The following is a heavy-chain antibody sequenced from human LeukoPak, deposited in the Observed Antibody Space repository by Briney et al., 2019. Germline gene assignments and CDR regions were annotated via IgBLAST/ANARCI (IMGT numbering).Heavy chain of an antibody. CDR1: GFDFSSNW. D-gene: IGHD3-3*01. V-gene: IGHV3-74*01. CDR2: IKGDGISA. Sequence: GSLRLSCAASGFDFSSNWMHWVRHAPGQGLVWVSRIKGDGISANYADSVKGRFTISRDIAKNTLYLQMNSLRAEDTGVYYCAKDHYWSIDYWGRGALVTVSS. J-gene: IGHJ4*02. CDR3: AKDHYWSIDY.